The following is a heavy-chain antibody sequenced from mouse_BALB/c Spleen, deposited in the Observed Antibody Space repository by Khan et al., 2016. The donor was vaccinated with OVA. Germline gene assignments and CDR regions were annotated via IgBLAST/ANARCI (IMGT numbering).Heavy chain of an antibody. D-gene: IGHD2-10*02. CDR3: ARSAYGTFAY. CDR1: GYTFTDYI. CDR2: IYPGSDNT. Sequence: QVQLKESGPELVKPGASVQMSCKASGYTFTDYIINRVKQRTGQGLEWIGDIYPGSDNTYYNEKFKGKATLTADKSSNTVYLQLSSLTSEDSAVYFCARSAYGTFAYWGQGTLVTVS. J-gene: IGHJ3*01. V-gene: IGHV1-77*01.